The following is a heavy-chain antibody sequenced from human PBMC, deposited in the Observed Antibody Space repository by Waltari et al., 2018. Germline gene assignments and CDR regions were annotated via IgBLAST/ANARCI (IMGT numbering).Heavy chain of an antibody. CDR2: INPNSGGK. V-gene: IGHV1-2*06. J-gene: IGHJ3*02. D-gene: IGHD1-26*01. CDR1: GYTFTGCY. Sequence: QVQLVQSGAEVKKPGSSLKVSCKASGYTFTGCYMHWVRQAPGQGLEWMGRINPNSGGKNDDQKFQGMGTMTRATSISTAYMERSRLRADDTAVYYGARADGSYGRYDAFDIWGQGTMVTVSS. CDR3: ARADGSYGRYDAFDI.